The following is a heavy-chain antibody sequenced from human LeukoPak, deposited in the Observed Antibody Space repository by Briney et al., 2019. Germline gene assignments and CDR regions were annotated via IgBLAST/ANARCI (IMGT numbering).Heavy chain of an antibody. CDR3: VKDVQWELPGDYFDY. V-gene: IGHV3-64D*06. J-gene: IGHJ4*02. CDR1: GFTFSSYA. D-gene: IGHD1-26*01. Sequence: GGSLRLSCSASGFTFSSYAMHWVRHAPGKGLEYVSAISSNGGSTYYADSVKGRFTISRDNSKNTLYLQMSSLRAEDTAVYYCVKDVQWELPGDYFDYWGQGTLVTVSS. CDR2: ISSNGGST.